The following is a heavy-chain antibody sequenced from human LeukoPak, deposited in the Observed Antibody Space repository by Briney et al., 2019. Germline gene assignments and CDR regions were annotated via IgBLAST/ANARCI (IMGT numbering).Heavy chain of an antibody. CDR2: IRYDGSNK. CDR3: AKGAAVAGPDAFDI. D-gene: IGHD6-19*01. CDR1: GFTFSSYG. Sequence: GGSLRLSCAASGFTFSSYGMHWVRQAPGKGLGWVAFIRYDGSNKYYADSVKGRFTISRDNSKNTLYLQMNSLRAEDTAVYYCAKGAAVAGPDAFDIWGQGTMVTVSS. J-gene: IGHJ3*02. V-gene: IGHV3-30*02.